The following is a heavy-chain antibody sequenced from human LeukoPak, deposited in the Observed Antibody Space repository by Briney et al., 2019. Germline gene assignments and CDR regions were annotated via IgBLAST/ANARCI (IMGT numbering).Heavy chain of an antibody. Sequence: PGGSLRLSCVVSGLTLSNFWMTWVRQAPGKGLEWVATINQDGGEKYYVDSVKGRFIISRDNAKNSVYLQMDSLRVEETAVYSCVRGHLWLENWGQGTLVTVSS. CDR1: GLTLSNFW. D-gene: IGHD3-3*02. CDR3: VRGHLWLEN. J-gene: IGHJ4*02. CDR2: INQDGGEK. V-gene: IGHV3-7*03.